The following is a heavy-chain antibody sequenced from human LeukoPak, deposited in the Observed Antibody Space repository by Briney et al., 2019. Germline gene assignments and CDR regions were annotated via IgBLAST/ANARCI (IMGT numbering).Heavy chain of an antibody. CDR3: ARDQGALDI. V-gene: IGHV3-7*01. J-gene: IGHJ3*02. Sequence: GGSLRLSCAASGLTFSHYWMSWVRQAPGKGLEWLANIKQDGSEKYYVDSVKGRFTISRDNAKSSLYLQMNSQRAEDTAIYYCARDQGALDIWGQGTMVTVSS. CDR2: IKQDGSEK. CDR1: GLTFSHYW.